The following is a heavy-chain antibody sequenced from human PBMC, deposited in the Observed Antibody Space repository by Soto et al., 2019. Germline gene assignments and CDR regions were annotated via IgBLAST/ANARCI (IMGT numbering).Heavy chain of an antibody. CDR2: VNPSGGHT. V-gene: IGHV1-46*01. J-gene: IGHJ4*02. Sequence: QVQLMQSGAEVKKPGASVKVSCKASGDTFTDYYIHWVRQAPGQGLEWMGTVNPSGGHTTYAQHFLCRVTMTRDTSTSTLYVELTSLRSEDTAVYYCARGGHVVVVTAALDYWGQGTLVTVSS. CDR3: ARGGHVVVVTAALDY. CDR1: GDTFTDYY. D-gene: IGHD2-21*02.